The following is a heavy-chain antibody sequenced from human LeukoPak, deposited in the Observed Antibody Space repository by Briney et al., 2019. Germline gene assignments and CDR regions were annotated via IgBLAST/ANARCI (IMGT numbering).Heavy chain of an antibody. CDR2: ISYDASNK. Sequence: GGSLRLSCAASGFNFASYGMHWVRQAPGKGLEWVALISYDASNKYYADSVEGRFTISRDNSRNTLYLQINSLRPEDSAIYYCGKDGGGGTNAQRVDSWGQGTLVTVSS. V-gene: IGHV3-30*18. CDR3: GKDGGGGTNAQRVDS. CDR1: GFNFASYG. D-gene: IGHD2-15*01. J-gene: IGHJ4*02.